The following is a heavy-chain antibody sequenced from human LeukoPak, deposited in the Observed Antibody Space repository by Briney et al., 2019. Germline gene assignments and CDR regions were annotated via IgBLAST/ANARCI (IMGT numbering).Heavy chain of an antibody. J-gene: IGHJ4*02. CDR2: ISWNSGSI. CDR3: AKDIAPIYGSGSYFDY. D-gene: IGHD3-10*01. Sequence: GRSLRLSCAASGFTFDDYAMHWVRQAPGKGLEWVSDISWNSGSIGYADSVKGRFTISRDNAKNSLYLQVNSLRAEDTALYYCAKDIAPIYGSGSYFDYWGQGTLVTVSS. V-gene: IGHV3-9*01. CDR1: GFTFDDYA.